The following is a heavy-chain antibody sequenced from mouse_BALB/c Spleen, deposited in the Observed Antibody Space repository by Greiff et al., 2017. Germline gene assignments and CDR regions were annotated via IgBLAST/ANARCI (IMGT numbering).Heavy chain of an antibody. V-gene: IGHV1S127*01. Sequence: QVQLQQPGAELVKPGASVKMSCKASGYTFTSYWMHWVKQRPGQGLEWIGVIDPSDSYTSYNQKFKGKATLTVDTSSSTAYMQLSSLTSEDSAVYYCTRLGITDVAYWGQGTLVTVSA. CDR2: IDPSDSYT. J-gene: IGHJ3*01. CDR1: GYTFTSYW. CDR3: TRLGITDVAY. D-gene: IGHD2-4*01.